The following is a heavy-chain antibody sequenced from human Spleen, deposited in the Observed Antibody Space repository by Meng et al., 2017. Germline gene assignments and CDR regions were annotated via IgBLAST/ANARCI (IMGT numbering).Heavy chain of an antibody. J-gene: IGHJ4*02. CDR2: IDPKSGGT. Sequence: QVQLVQSGAEVKKPGASVKVSCKPSGYNFPDYYIPWVRRAPGQGLEWMGRIDPKSGGTHYAQKFQGRVTMTGDTSIGTAYMELRGLTSDDTAMYYCARDEDISAAGKLFGDYWGQGTLVTVSS. V-gene: IGHV1-2*06. CDR3: ARDEDISAAGKLFGDY. CDR1: GYNFPDYY. D-gene: IGHD6-13*01.